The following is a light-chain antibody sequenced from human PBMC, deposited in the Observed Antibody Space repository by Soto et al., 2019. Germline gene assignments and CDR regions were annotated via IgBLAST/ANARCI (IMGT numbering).Light chain of an antibody. CDR3: TSYTAESTWV. CDR1: SGDIGGYDY. Sequence: QSVLTQPASVSGSPGQSITFSCTGTSGDIGGYDYVSWYQQHPGKAPKLMIFEVSNRPSGVSNRFSASKSGNAASLTISGLQGEDEADYYCTSYTAESTWVFGGGTKLTVL. J-gene: IGLJ3*02. CDR2: EVS. V-gene: IGLV2-14*01.